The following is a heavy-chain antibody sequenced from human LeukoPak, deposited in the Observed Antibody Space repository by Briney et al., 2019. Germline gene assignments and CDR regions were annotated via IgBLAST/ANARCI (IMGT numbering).Heavy chain of an antibody. V-gene: IGHV4-59*01. CDR2: IHYSGST. Sequence: SDTLSLTCTVSHVSISTYYWSWIRQPPGKGLEWMGYIHYSGSTNYNPSLKSRVTISVDTSKKQLSLMLRSVTAADTAVYYCARDIYGSGHGWFDTWGQGRLVTVSS. CDR3: ARDIYGSGHGWFDT. J-gene: IGHJ5*02. CDR1: HVSISTYY. D-gene: IGHD3-10*01.